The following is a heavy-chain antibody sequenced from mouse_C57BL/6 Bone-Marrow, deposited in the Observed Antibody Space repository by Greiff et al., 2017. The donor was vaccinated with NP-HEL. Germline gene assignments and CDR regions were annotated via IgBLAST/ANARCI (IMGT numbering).Heavy chain of an antibody. D-gene: IGHD2-2*01. J-gene: IGHJ2*01. CDR1: GYTFTSYW. Sequence: VQLQQPGAELVKPGASVKMSCKASGYTFTSYWITWVKQRPGQGLEWIGDIYPGSGSTNYNEKFKSKATLTVDTSSSTAYMQLSSLTSEDSAVYYCARKGALWLRRFDYWGQGTTLTVSS. CDR3: ARKGALWLRRFDY. CDR2: IYPGSGST. V-gene: IGHV1-55*01.